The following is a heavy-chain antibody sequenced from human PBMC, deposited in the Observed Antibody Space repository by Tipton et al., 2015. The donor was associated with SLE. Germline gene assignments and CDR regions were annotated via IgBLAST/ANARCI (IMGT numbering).Heavy chain of an antibody. V-gene: IGHV4-34*01. CDR3: ATSDYGDYRESTFNI. J-gene: IGHJ3*02. D-gene: IGHD4-17*01. Sequence: TLSLTCAVYGGSFSGYYWSWIRQPPGKGLEWIGESNPSGNTNYNPSLKSRVTISVDTSKNQLSLKLSSVTAADTAVYYCATSDYGDYRESTFNIWGQGTMVTVSS. CDR2: SNPSGNT. CDR1: GGSFSGYY.